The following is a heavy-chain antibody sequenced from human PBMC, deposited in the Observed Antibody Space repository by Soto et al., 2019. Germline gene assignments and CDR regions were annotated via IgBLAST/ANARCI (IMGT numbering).Heavy chain of an antibody. CDR2: ISYDGSNK. V-gene: IGHV3-30*04. D-gene: IGHD3-22*01. CDR1: GFTFSSYD. Sequence: QVQLVESGGGVVQPGRSLRLSCAASGFTFSSYDIHWVRQAPGKGLEWVAVISYDGSNKYYADSVKGRFTISRDNSKNTLYLQMNSLRAEDTAVYYCARDEASYYYDSSGPFQHWGQGTLVTVSP. CDR3: ARDEASYYYDSSGPFQH. J-gene: IGHJ1*01.